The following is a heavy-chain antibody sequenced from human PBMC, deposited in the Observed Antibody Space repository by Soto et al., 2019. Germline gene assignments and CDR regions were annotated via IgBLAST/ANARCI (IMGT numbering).Heavy chain of an antibody. V-gene: IGHV1-3*01. CDR1: GYTFTSYA. D-gene: IGHD3-9*01. Sequence: ASVKVSCKASGYTFTSYAMHWVRQAPGQRLEWMGWINAGNGNTKYSQKFQGRVTITRDTSASTAYMELSSLRSEDTAVYYCARDRRYFDLFDPWGQGTLVTVSS. CDR2: INAGNGNT. CDR3: ARDRRYFDLFDP. J-gene: IGHJ5*02.